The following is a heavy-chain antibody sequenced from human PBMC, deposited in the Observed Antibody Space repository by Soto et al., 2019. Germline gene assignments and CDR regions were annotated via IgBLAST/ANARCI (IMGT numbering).Heavy chain of an antibody. Sequence: PGGSLRLSCAVSGFPFSTYWRCWARQAPGKGLEWVANIKPDGSQGFYVDSVKGRFTISRDNSKNSLYLQMNSLTADDTAVYFCAREGRLLGAFDVWGQGTKVTVSS. J-gene: IGHJ3*01. CDR1: GFPFSTYW. V-gene: IGHV3-7*01. CDR3: AREGRLLGAFDV. CDR2: IKPDGSQG. D-gene: IGHD5-12*01.